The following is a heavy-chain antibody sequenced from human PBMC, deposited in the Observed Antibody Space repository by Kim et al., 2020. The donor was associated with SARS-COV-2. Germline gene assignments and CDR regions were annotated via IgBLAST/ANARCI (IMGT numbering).Heavy chain of an antibody. Sequence: YGVSVEGRFNISRDNANNSLYLQMNSLRPEEPALYYCAKAVAGTFYGMDVWGQGTTVTVSS. CDR3: AKAVAGTFYGMDV. D-gene: IGHD6-19*01. V-gene: IGHV3-9*01. J-gene: IGHJ6*02.